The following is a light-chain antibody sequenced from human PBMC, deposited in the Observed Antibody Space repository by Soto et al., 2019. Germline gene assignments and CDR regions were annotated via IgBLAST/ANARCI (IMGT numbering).Light chain of an antibody. CDR2: LNSDGSH. J-gene: IGLJ2*01. CDR3: QTWDTGIGI. CDR1: SEHSNYA. V-gene: IGLV4-69*01. Sequence: QPVLTQSPSASASLGASVKLTCTLSSEHSNYAVAWHQQQPEKGPRYLMKLNSDGSHTKGDGIPDRFSGSSSGAERYLTISSLQSEDEADYYCQTWDTGIGIFGGGTKLTVL.